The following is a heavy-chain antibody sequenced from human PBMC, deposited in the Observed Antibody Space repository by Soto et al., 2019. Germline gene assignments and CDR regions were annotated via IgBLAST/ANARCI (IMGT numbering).Heavy chain of an antibody. CDR2: LYNDGSA. V-gene: IGHV4-39*02. J-gene: IGHJ4*02. CDR1: DDSISTSNSY. CDR3: ARRFAATNYYFDH. Sequence: QLQLQESGPGLVKPSETLSLTCTVSDDSISTSNSYWGWIRQPPGEGLEWIGSLYNDGSAFYNPSLKSRISISVDTSKKRFSLKLDSITAADTAVYYCARRFAATNYYFDHWGQGTLVTVSS. D-gene: IGHD3-3*01.